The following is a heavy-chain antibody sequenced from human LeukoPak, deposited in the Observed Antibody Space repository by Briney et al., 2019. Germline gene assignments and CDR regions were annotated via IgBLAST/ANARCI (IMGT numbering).Heavy chain of an antibody. Sequence: ASVKVSCKASGYTFTGYYIHWVRQAPGQGLEWMGWINSNSGGTNYAQKFQGWVTMTRDTSISTAYMELSRLRSDDTAVYYCARGKQLRYFDWPNPNFDYWGQGTLVTVSS. CDR3: ARGKQLRYFDWPNPNFDY. CDR1: GYTFTGYY. V-gene: IGHV1-2*04. J-gene: IGHJ4*02. D-gene: IGHD3-9*01. CDR2: INSNSGGT.